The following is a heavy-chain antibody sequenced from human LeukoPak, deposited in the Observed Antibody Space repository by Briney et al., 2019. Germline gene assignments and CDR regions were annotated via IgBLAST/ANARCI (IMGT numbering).Heavy chain of an antibody. CDR1: GFTFSSYE. D-gene: IGHD4-17*01. CDR3: ARGGYYGDYGFDAFDI. Sequence: GGSLRLSCAASGFTFSSYEMNWVRQAPGKGLEWVSYISSSGSTIYYADSVKGRFTISRDNAKNSLYLQMNSLGAEDTAVYYCARGGYYGDYGFDAFDIWGQGTMVTVSS. J-gene: IGHJ3*02. V-gene: IGHV3-48*03. CDR2: ISSSGSTI.